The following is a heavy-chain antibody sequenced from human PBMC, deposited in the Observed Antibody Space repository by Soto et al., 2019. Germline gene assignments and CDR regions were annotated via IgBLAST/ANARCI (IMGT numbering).Heavy chain of an antibody. CDR3: ARDYRGSGRYFFDY. J-gene: IGHJ4*02. V-gene: IGHV3-7*03. Sequence: GGSLRLSCVASGFTFISSFMGWIRQAPGKGLEWVANINQDGGVTYYVDSVEGRFTISRDNTKDSLYLQMNSLRGEDTAIYYCARDYRGSGRYFFDYWGQGTPVTVSS. D-gene: IGHD6-19*01. CDR1: GFTFISSF. CDR2: INQDGGVT.